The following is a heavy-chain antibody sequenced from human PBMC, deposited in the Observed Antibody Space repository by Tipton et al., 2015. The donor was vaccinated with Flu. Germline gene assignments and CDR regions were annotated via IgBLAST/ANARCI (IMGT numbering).Heavy chain of an antibody. D-gene: IGHD4-11*01. Sequence: LSLTCSVSGSSIGGAYCWGWIRQPPRKGLQWIGNICPGSIYYNPSLKSRLTLSLDTSRIQFSLRLTSMTAADTAVYYCARRDYSNYVSDPKNWFDSWGHGTLVTVSS. CDR3: ARRDYSNYVSDPKNWFDS. J-gene: IGHJ5*01. V-gene: IGHV4-38-2*01. CDR2: ICPGSI. CDR1: GSSIGGAYC.